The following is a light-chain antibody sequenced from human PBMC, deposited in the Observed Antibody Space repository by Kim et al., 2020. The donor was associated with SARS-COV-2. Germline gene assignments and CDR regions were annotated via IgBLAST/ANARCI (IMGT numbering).Light chain of an antibody. V-gene: IGKV1-5*03. CDR1: RAISSW. CDR2: KAS. J-gene: IGKJ1*01. Sequence: ASVGDRVTITCRASRAISSWLAWYQQKPGNAPKFLIYKASSLESGVPSRFSGSGSGTEFTLTISSLQPDDFATYYCQHYGNYSWTFGQGTKVDIK. CDR3: QHYGNYSWT.